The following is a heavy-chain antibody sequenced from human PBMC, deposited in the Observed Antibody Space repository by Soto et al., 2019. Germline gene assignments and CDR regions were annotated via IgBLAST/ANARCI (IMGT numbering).Heavy chain of an antibody. D-gene: IGHD2-15*01. J-gene: IGHJ4*02. V-gene: IGHV3-23*01. CDR1: AFTFSAYA. CDR2: ISGNGDAT. Sequence: GSLRLCCAASAFTFSAYAMSWVRQAPGKGLEWVSTISGNGDATDYTDPVKGRFTISRDNSKNTLYLQMNSLRADDTAVYYCAKGSCSRPFCYRYHSWGQGTLVTVSS. CDR3: AKGSCSRPFCYRYHS.